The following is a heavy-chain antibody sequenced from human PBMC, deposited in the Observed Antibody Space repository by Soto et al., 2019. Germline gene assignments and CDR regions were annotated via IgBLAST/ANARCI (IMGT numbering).Heavy chain of an antibody. V-gene: IGHV3-23*01. J-gene: IGHJ4*02. CDR1: GFTFSNYA. CDR2: ISGSNNRT. Sequence: RLSCAAVGFTFSNYAMNWVRKAPGKGLEWVSIISGSNNRTYYADSVKGRFTISRDNSKNTLYLQMNSLRAEDTAVYYCAKVRYYYDSSGYRSPFEYWGQGTLVTVSS. CDR3: AKVRYYYDSSGYRSPFEY. D-gene: IGHD3-22*01.